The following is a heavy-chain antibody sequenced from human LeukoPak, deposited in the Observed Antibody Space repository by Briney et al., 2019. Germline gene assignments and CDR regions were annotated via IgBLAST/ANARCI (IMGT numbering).Heavy chain of an antibody. CDR2: ISGSGGST. Sequence: GESLRLSCAASGFTFSSYAMSWVRQAPGKGLEWVSAISGSGGSTYYADSVKGRFTISRDNSKNTLYLQMNSLRAEDTAVYYCATVLWFGELLFSDWFDPWGRGTLVTVSS. D-gene: IGHD3-10*01. CDR1: GFTFSSYA. CDR3: ATVLWFGELLFSDWFDP. V-gene: IGHV3-23*01. J-gene: IGHJ5*02.